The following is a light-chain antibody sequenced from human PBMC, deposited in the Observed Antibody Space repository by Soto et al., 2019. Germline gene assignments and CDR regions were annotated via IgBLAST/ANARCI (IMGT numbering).Light chain of an antibody. CDR2: NTF. CDR1: QTISTY. V-gene: IGKV1-39*01. J-gene: IGKJ4*01. CDR3: QQAYRNPLT. Sequence: DVRVTQTPSSLSESVGDRATITCRTSQTISTYQNWYQQKPGKAPKLLIYNTFTLESGVPSRFSGSGSTSTTDFTLTISRLQPEDSATYYCQQAYRNPLTFGGGTKVEI.